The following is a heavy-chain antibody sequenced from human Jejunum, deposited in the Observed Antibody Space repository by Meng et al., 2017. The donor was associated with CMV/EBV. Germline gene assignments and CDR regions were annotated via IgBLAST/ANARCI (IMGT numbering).Heavy chain of an antibody. Sequence: SCAASGYSFFSCDISWVRQATGQGLEWMGWMNPNSGDTGYAQKFQGRVTMTRNTSISTAYMELSRLTSEDTAMYYCARAPRGYSFYWGQGTLVTVSS. D-gene: IGHD5-18*01. V-gene: IGHV1-8*01. CDR2: MNPNSGDT. CDR3: ARAPRGYSFY. J-gene: IGHJ4*02. CDR1: GYSFFSCD.